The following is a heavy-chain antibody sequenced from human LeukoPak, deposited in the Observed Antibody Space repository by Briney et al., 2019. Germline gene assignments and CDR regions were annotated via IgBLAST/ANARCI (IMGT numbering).Heavy chain of an antibody. D-gene: IGHD3-16*01. CDR3: TKGGTGHSDY. Sequence: GGSLRLSCAASGFSFSGYWMHWVRQAPGKGLVLVSRINSDGSGTSYADSVKGRFTISRDNAKNTLDLHMNNLRAEDTAVYYCTKGGTGHSDYWGQGTLVTVSS. J-gene: IGHJ4*02. CDR2: INSDGSGT. CDR1: GFSFSGYW. V-gene: IGHV3-74*01.